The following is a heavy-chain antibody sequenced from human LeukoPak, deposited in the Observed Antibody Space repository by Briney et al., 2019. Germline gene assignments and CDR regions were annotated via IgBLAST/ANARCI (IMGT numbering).Heavy chain of an antibody. J-gene: IGHJ4*02. Sequence: GGSLRLSCAAPGFTFSSYAMSWVRQAPGKGLEWVSAISGSGGSTYYADSVKGRFTISRDNSKNTLYLQMNSLRAEDTAVYYCASSIAAAPYYFDYWGQGTLVTVSS. D-gene: IGHD6-13*01. CDR3: ASSIAAAPYYFDY. CDR2: ISGSGGST. CDR1: GFTFSSYA. V-gene: IGHV3-23*01.